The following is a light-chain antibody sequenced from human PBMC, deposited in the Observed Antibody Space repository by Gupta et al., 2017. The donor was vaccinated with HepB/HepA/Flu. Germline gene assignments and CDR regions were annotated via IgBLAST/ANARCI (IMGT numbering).Light chain of an antibody. Sequence: QSVLTQSTSVSGTPGQRVTISCSGSSSNVGRNNVNWYQQLPGTAPKLLIYYNDVRPSGFPDRISGSKSGTSASLAISGLQSEDEADYYCAAWDTSLNVVVFGGGTKLTVL. V-gene: IGLV1-44*01. CDR3: AAWDTSLNVVV. CDR2: YND. J-gene: IGLJ2*01. CDR1: SSNVGRNN.